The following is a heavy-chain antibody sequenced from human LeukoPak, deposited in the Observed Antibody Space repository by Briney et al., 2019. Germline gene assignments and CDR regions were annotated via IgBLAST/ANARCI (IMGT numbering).Heavy chain of an antibody. CDR3: ARHYRIVVVPAAMDY. CDR1: GYPFTSYG. V-gene: IGHV1-18*01. D-gene: IGHD2-2*01. J-gene: IGHJ4*02. CDR2: ISAYNGNT. Sequence: GASVKVSCKASGYPFTSYGISWVRQAPGQGLEWLGWISAYNGNTNYAQKLQGRVTMTTDTSTSTAYMELRSLRSDDTAVYYCARHYRIVVVPAAMDYWGQGTLVTVSS.